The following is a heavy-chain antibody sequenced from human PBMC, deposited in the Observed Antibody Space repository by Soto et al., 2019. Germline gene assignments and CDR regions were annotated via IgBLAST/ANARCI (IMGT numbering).Heavy chain of an antibody. J-gene: IGHJ4*02. Sequence: PSETLSLTCTVSGGSISSGGYYWSWIRQHPGKGLEWIGYIYYSGSTYYNPSLKSRVTISVDTSKNQFSLKLSSVTAADTAVYYCARDGYGGNSDYWGQGTLVTVSS. CDR1: GGSISSGGYY. CDR2: IYYSGST. CDR3: ARDGYGGNSDY. V-gene: IGHV4-31*03. D-gene: IGHD4-17*01.